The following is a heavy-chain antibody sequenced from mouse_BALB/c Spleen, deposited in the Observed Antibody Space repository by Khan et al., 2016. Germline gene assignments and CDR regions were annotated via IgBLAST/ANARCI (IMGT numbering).Heavy chain of an antibody. D-gene: IGHD1-1*01. CDR3: ARLYYYGTSDY. CDR1: GFDFSRYW. J-gene: IGHJ2*01. Sequence: EVQLLESGGGLVQPGGSLKLSCAASGFDFSRYWMNWVRQAPGKGLEWIGEINPDSSTINYTPSLKDKFIISRDNATNTPYLQLSKVRSEDTALYDCARLYYYGTSDYWGQGTTLTVSS. CDR2: INPDSSTI. V-gene: IGHV4-1*02.